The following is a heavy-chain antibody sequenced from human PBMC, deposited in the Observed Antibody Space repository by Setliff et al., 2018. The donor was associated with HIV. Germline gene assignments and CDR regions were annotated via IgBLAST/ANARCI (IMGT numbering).Heavy chain of an antibody. D-gene: IGHD3-10*01. Sequence: TGGSLRLSCAVSGFTFSNAWMSWVCQAPGKGLEWVGRIKSKSDGETKDYAAPVQGRFIISRDDSQNTLYLQMNSLKTEDTAVYYCLYYRFDYWGQGTMVTVSS. CDR1: GFTFSNAW. CDR2: IKSKSDGETK. V-gene: IGHV3-15*01. CDR3: LYYRFDY. J-gene: IGHJ4*02.